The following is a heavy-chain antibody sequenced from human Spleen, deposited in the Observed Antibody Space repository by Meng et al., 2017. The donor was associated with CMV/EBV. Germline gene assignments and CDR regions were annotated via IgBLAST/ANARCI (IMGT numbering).Heavy chain of an antibody. CDR2: ISSSGGTI. Sequence: GESLKISCAASGFTFSDYYMSRIRQAPGKGLEWVSNISSSGGTIYYADSVKGRFTISRDNAKNSLYLQMNSLRAEDTAVYYCAKGLRRSEKVLLWFGGIFQTDYWGQGTLVTVSS. D-gene: IGHD3-10*01. J-gene: IGHJ4*02. V-gene: IGHV3-11*01. CDR3: AKGLRRSEKVLLWFGGIFQTDY. CDR1: GFTFSDYY.